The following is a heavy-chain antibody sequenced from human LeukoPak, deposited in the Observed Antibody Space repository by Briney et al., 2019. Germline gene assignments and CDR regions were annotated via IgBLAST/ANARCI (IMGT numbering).Heavy chain of an antibody. V-gene: IGHV1-69*13. CDR2: IIPIFGTA. D-gene: IGHD2-2*01. CDR1: GGTFSSYA. J-gene: IGHJ4*02. Sequence: ASVKVSCKASGGTFSSYAISWARQAPGQGLEWMGGIIPIFGTANYAQKFQGRVTITADESTSTAYMELSSLRSEDTAVYYCARENEVCSSTSCYSDWGQGTLVTVSS. CDR3: ARENEVCSSTSCYSD.